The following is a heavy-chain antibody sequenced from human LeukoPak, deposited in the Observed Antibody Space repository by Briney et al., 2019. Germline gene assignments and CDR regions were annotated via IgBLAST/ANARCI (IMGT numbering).Heavy chain of an antibody. J-gene: IGHJ3*02. CDR1: GGSISSGGHS. CDR2: IYHSGST. V-gene: IGHV4-30-2*01. CDR3: ARGVVPAAKALAFDI. D-gene: IGHD2-2*01. Sequence: SETLSLTCAVSGGSISSGGHSWRWIRQPPGKGLEWIGYIYHSGSTYYNPSLKSRVTISVDRSKNQFSLKLSSVTAADTAVYYCARGVVPAAKALAFDIWGQGTMVTVSS.